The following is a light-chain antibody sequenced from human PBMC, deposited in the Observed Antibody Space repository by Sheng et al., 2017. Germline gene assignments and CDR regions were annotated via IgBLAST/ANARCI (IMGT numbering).Light chain of an antibody. J-gene: IGKJ4*01. CDR2: AAS. CDR3: QHASSFPLT. Sequence: DIQMTQSPSSVSAFVGDRVTLTCRPSQEINNWLAWYQQKPGKAPKLLIYAASSLQGGVPSRFSGSGSGTHFTLTINNLQPEDLATYYCQHASSFPLTFGGGTKVEI. CDR1: QEINNW. V-gene: IGKV1-12*01.